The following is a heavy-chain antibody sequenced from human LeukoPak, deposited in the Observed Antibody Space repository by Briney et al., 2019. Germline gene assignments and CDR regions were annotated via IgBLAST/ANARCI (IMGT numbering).Heavy chain of an antibody. Sequence: GGSLRLSCAASGFTFSDYAMTWVRQAPGKGLEWVSAISGSGGSTYYADSVKGRFTISRDNSKNTLYLQMNSLRAEDTAVYYWATFNRGGDSSRGHYWGQGTLVTVSS. CDR1: GFTFSDYA. CDR3: ATFNRGGDSSRGHY. J-gene: IGHJ4*02. CDR2: ISGSGGST. V-gene: IGHV3-23*01. D-gene: IGHD6-13*01.